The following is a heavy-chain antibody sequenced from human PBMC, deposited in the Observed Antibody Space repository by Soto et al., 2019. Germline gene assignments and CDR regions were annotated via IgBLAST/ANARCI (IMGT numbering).Heavy chain of an antibody. D-gene: IGHD6-13*01. CDR3: ARAVAARRFDY. J-gene: IGHJ4*02. CDR1: GGSVSSYY. V-gene: IGHV4-59*02. Sequence: TLSLPCTVSGGSVSSYYWSWIRQPPGKGLELIGYIYYSGSNNYNPSLKSRVTISVDTSKNQFSLKLSPLTAAATAAYYCARAVAARRFDYWGQGTLATVS. CDR2: IYYSGSN.